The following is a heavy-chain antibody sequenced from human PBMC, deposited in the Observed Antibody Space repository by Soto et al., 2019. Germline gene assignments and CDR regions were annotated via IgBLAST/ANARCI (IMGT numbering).Heavy chain of an antibody. Sequence: PSETLSLTCTVSGGSISSYYWSWIRQPPGKGLEWIGYIYYSGSTNYNPSLKSRVTISVDTSKNQFSLKLSSVTAADTAVYYCARDVTAKSGTIGSLLNWFDPWGQGTLVTVS. D-gene: IGHD1-26*01. J-gene: IGHJ5*02. CDR2: IYYSGST. CDR3: ARDVTAKSGTIGSLLNWFDP. V-gene: IGHV4-59*01. CDR1: GGSISSYY.